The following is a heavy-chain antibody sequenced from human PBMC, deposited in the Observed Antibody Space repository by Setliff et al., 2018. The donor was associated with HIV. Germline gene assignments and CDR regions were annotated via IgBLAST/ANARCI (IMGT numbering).Heavy chain of an antibody. Sequence: PGGSLRLSCAASGFTFSDYYMSWIRQGPGKGLKWVSYISPSGSIIYYADSVRGRFTISRDNAKNSLYLQMNSLRAEDTAVYYCARDLGYAGFDYWGLGTLVTVSS. CDR1: GFTFSDYY. J-gene: IGHJ4*02. CDR2: ISPSGSII. D-gene: IGHD5-12*01. CDR3: ARDLGYAGFDY. V-gene: IGHV3-11*01.